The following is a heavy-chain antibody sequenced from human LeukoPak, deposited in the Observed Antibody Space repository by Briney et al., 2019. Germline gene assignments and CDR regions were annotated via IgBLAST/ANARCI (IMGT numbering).Heavy chain of an antibody. CDR1: GGSFSGYY. CDR2: INHSGST. V-gene: IGHV4-34*01. D-gene: IGHD2-2*03. Sequence: SETLSLTCAVYGGSFSGYYWSWIRQPPGKGLEWIGEINHSGSTNYNPSLKSRVTISVDTSKNQFSLKLSSVTAEDTAVYYCARDWIGGADYWGQGTLVTVSS. J-gene: IGHJ4*02. CDR3: ARDWIGGADY.